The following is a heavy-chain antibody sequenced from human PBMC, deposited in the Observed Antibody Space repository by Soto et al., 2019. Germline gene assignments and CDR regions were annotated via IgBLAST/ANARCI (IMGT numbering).Heavy chain of an antibody. J-gene: IGHJ4*02. V-gene: IGHV1-18*01. CDR2: SSAYNGNT. CDR1: GYTFTSYG. CDR3: VQSIAAAAPGDY. Sequence: GPSVKVSCKASGYTFTSYGIRWVRQAPGQGLEWMGWSSAYNGNTNYAQKLQGRVTMTTDTSTSTAYMELRSLRSDDTAVHYCVQSIAAAAPGDYWGQGTLVTVS. D-gene: IGHD6-13*01.